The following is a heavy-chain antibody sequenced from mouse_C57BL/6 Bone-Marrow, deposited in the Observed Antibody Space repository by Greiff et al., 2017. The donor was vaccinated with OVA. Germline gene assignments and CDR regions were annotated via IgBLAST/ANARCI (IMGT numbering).Heavy chain of an antibody. CDR3: ARLDGSSYFDY. CDR1: GFTFSSYA. CDR2: ISNGGGST. Sequence: EVQRVESGEGLVKPGGSLKLSCAASGFTFSSYAMSWVRQTPEKRLEWVAYISNGGGSTYYPDTVKGRFTISRDNAKNTLYLQMSRLKSEDTAMYYCARLDGSSYFDYWGQGTTLTVSS. V-gene: IGHV5-12*01. D-gene: IGHD1-1*01. J-gene: IGHJ2*01.